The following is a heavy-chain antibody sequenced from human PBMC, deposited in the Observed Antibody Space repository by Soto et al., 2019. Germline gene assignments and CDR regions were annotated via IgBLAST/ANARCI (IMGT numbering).Heavy chain of an antibody. V-gene: IGHV4-39*01. CDR2: IYYSGST. CDR1: GGSISSSSYY. Sequence: PSETLSLTCTVSGGSISSSSYYWGWIRQPPGKGLEWIGSIYYSGSTYYNPSLKSRVTISVDTSKNRFSLKLSSVTAADTAVYYCARRGDILTGYHYGMDVWGQGTTVTVSS. J-gene: IGHJ6*02. D-gene: IGHD3-9*01. CDR3: ARRGDILTGYHYGMDV.